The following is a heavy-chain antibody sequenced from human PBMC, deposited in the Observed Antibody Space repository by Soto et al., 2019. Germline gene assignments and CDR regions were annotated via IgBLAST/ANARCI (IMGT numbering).Heavy chain of an antibody. CDR2: VWFDGSQK. D-gene: IGHD3-10*01. CDR1: GFTFSRYG. CDR3: ARGNYGSGSNYYYGMDV. V-gene: IGHV3-33*01. J-gene: IGHJ6*02. Sequence: ESGGGVVQPGRSLRLSCAASGFTFSRYGMHWVRQAPGKGLEWVAVVWFDGSQKYYGDSVKGRFTITRDNSKNTLYLEMNSLRAEDTAVYYCARGNYGSGSNYYYGMDVWGQGTTVIVSS.